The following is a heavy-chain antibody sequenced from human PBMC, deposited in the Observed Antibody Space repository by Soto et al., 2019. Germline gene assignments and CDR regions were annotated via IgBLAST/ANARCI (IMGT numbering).Heavy chain of an antibody. V-gene: IGHV3-30*18. J-gene: IGHJ6*02. CDR1: GFTFSSYG. CDR3: AKDFTYDFWSGIIRPGYYYYGMDV. D-gene: IGHD3-3*01. CDR2: ISYDGSNK. Sequence: QVQLVESGGCVVQPGRSLRLSCAASGFTFSSYGMHWVRQAPGKGLEWVAVISYDGSNKYYADSVKGRFTISRDNSKNTLYLQMNSLRAEDTAVYYCAKDFTYDFWSGIIRPGYYYYGMDVWGQGTTVTVSS.